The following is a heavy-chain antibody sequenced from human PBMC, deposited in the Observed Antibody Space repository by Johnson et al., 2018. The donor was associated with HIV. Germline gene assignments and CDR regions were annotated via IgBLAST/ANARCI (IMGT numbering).Heavy chain of an antibody. CDR3: TTGGKYSGRYTGAFDI. CDR1: GFTFSTYA. J-gene: IGHJ3*02. CDR2: ISSNGDST. D-gene: IGHD1-26*01. V-gene: IGHV3-64*04. Sequence: QVQLVESGGGLVQPGGSLRLSCAASGFTFSTYAMHWVRQAPGKGLEYVSAISSNGDSTYYADSVKGRFTISRDNSKNPLYLQLNSLKTEDTAVYYCTTGGKYSGRYTGAFDIWGQGTVVTVSS.